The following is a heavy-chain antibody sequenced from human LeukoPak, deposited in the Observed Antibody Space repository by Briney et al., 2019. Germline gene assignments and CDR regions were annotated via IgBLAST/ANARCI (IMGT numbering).Heavy chain of an antibody. J-gene: IGHJ4*02. CDR3: ARTPSGDYYTTFDN. V-gene: IGHV4-4*07. Sequence: SETLSLTCTVSGGSISSYYWSWIRQPAGKGLEWIGRTFTNGSTNYKPSLKSRVTISVDTSKKQFSLKLSSVTAADTAVYFCARTPSGDYYTTFDNWGQGTLVTVSS. CDR2: TFTNGST. CDR1: GGSISSYY. D-gene: IGHD3-10*01.